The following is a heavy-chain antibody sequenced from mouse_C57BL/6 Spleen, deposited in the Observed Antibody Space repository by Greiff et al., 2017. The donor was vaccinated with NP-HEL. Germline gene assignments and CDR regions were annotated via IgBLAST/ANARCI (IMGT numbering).Heavy chain of an antibody. CDR3: ARLDYYGSRRYFDV. CDR1: GYTFTSYW. Sequence: VQLKQPGTELVKPGASVKLSCKASGYTFTSYWMHWVKQRPGQGLEWIGNINPSNGGTNYNEKFKSKATLTVDKSSSTAYMQLSSLTSEDSAVYYCARLDYYGSRRYFDVWGTGTTVTVSS. V-gene: IGHV1-53*01. J-gene: IGHJ1*03. D-gene: IGHD1-1*01. CDR2: INPSNGGT.